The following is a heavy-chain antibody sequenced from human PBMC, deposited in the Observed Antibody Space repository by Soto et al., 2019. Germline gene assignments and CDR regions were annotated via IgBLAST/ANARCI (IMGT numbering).Heavy chain of an antibody. J-gene: IGHJ6*02. CDR3: ARRSGKYYDFWSGLDV. D-gene: IGHD3-3*01. V-gene: IGHV5-51*01. CDR1: GYSFTSYW. Sequence: PGESLKISCKGSGYSFTSYWIGWVRQMPGKGLEWMGIIYPGDSDTRYSPSFQGQVTISADKSISTAYLQWSSLKASDTAMYYCARRSGKYYDFWSGLDVWGQGTTVTVSS. CDR2: IYPGDSDT.